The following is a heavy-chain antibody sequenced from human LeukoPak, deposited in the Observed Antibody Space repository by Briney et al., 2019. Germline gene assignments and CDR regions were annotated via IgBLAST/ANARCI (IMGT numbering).Heavy chain of an antibody. CDR2: SYPGGSDT. Sequence: GESLKISCRGSGYSFTSYWIGWWLQMPGKGGEWRGISYPGGSDTRYSPSFQGQVTISADKSISTAYLQWSSLKAPDTAMYYCARQGHYHYYMDVWGKGTTVTASS. CDR3: ARQGHYHYYMDV. J-gene: IGHJ6*03. V-gene: IGHV5-51*01. D-gene: IGHD3-10*01. CDR1: GYSFTSYW.